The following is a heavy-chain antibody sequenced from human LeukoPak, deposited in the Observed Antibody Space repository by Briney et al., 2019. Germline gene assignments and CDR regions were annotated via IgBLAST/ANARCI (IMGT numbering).Heavy chain of an antibody. D-gene: IGHD4-17*01. CDR1: GFTISTYW. Sequence: PGGSLRLSCTVSGFTISTYWMSWVRQAPGKGLEWVSVISSSGSTTFYADSVKGRFTISRDKSKNTLYLQMNSLRAGDTAVYYCARYSNPPLRGVTTGYYYYYGMDVWGQGTTVSVSS. J-gene: IGHJ6*02. V-gene: IGHV3-23*01. CDR2: ISSSGSTT. CDR3: ARYSNPPLRGVTTGYYYYYGMDV.